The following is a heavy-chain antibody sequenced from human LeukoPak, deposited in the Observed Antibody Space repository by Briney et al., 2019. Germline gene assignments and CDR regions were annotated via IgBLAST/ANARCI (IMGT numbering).Heavy chain of an antibody. CDR1: GFTFSGYW. CDR2: IRQDGNEK. J-gene: IGHJ4*02. V-gene: IGHV3-7*01. Sequence: GGSLRLSCAASGFTFSGYWMSWVRQAPGKGLEWVASIRQDGNEKYYVDSVKGRFTISRDNAKNSLYLQMNSLRAEDTAVYYCARLPARGIAAAGSDYWGQGTLVTVSS. D-gene: IGHD6-13*01. CDR3: ARLPARGIAAAGSDY.